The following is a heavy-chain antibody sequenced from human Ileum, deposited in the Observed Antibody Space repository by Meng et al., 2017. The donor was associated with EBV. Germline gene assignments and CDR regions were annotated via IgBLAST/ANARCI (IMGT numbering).Heavy chain of an antibody. CDR1: DSISNVDHY. Sequence: ESAPAVGKPVGPLPRTGRCLGDSISNVDHYCTWIRRSPGKGLEWIASIYRSGSSYFDPSLKSRVSLSLDTSKNQFSLKLSSVTAADTALYYCARDPAYPRGLFDSWGQGILVTVSS. V-gene: IGHV4-39*07. D-gene: IGHD3-10*01. CDR2: IYRSGSS. CDR3: ARDPAYPRGLFDS. J-gene: IGHJ4*02.